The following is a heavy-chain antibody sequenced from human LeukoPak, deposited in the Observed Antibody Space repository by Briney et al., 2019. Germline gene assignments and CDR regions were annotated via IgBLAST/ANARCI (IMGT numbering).Heavy chain of an antibody. Sequence: ASVKVSCKASGYTFTGYYMHWVRQAPGQGLEWMGRINPNSGGTNYAQKFQGRVTMTRDTSISTAYMELSRLRSDDTAVYYCARAYYYDLLNWFDPWGQGTLVTVSS. D-gene: IGHD3-22*01. CDR2: INPNSGGT. J-gene: IGHJ5*02. CDR1: GYTFTGYY. V-gene: IGHV1-2*06. CDR3: ARAYYYDLLNWFDP.